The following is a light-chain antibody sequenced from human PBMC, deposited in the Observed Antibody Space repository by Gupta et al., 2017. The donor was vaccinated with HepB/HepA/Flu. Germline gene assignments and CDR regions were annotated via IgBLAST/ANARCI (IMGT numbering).Light chain of an antibody. CDR2: EDD. CDR3: QSYDNSDHWV. CDR1: SGRIASNY. J-gene: IGLJ3*02. V-gene: IGLV6-57*02. Sequence: NFMLTQPHSVSESPGKTVTISCSGTSGRIASNYVQWYRQRPGSAPTTVIYEDDRRPSGVPDRFSGSIDSSSNSASLTISGLKTEDEADYYCQSYDNSDHWVFGGGTKLTVL.